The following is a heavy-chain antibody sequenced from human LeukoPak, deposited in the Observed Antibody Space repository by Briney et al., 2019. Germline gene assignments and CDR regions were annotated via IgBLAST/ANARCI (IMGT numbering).Heavy chain of an antibody. V-gene: IGHV1-69*05. D-gene: IGHD2-21*02. CDR1: GYTFTSYG. CDR3: ARGRVVVTADYYFDY. CDR2: IIPIFGTA. Sequence: ASVKVSCKASGYTFTSYGISWVRQAPGQGLEWMGGIIPIFGTANYAQKFQGRVTITTDESTSTAYMELSSLRSEDTAVYYCARGRVVVTADYYFDYWGQGTLVTVSS. J-gene: IGHJ4*02.